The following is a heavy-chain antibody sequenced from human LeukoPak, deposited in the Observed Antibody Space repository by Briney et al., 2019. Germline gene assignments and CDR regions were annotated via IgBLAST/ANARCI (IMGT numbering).Heavy chain of an antibody. CDR1: GGSISSGGYS. J-gene: IGHJ5*02. Sequence: PSETLSLTCAVSGGSISSGGYSWSWIRQPPGKGLEWIGYIYYSGSTNYNPSLKSRVTISVDTSKNQFSLKLSSVTAADTAVYYCARAYRWAMVMDWFDPWGQGTLVTVSS. V-gene: IGHV4-61*08. D-gene: IGHD5-18*01. CDR3: ARAYRWAMVMDWFDP. CDR2: IYYSGST.